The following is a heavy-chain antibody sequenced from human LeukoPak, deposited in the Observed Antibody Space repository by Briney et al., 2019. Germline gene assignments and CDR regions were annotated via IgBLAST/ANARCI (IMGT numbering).Heavy chain of an antibody. Sequence: ASVKVSCKASGYIFITYAMHWVGQARGQRIEWMGWINAGNGETKSSKKFQGRVTITRNTSATTTYLELSSLRSEDTAIYYCARGSISALPFDYWGQGTLVTVSS. V-gene: IGHV1-3*01. J-gene: IGHJ4*02. D-gene: IGHD2-2*01. CDR3: ARGSISALPFDY. CDR2: INAGNGET. CDR1: GYIFITYA.